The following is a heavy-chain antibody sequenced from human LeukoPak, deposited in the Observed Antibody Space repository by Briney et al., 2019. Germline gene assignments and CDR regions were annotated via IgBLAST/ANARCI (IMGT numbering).Heavy chain of an antibody. Sequence: GGSLRLSCAAPGFTFSDYWMHWVRQAPGKGLVWVSRIKTDGSNTDYADSVKGRFTISRDNAKNTMYLQMNSLTAEDSAVYYCARGVAGTGPDIWGLGTMVTVSA. CDR1: GFTFSDYW. CDR2: IKTDGSNT. D-gene: IGHD6-19*01. CDR3: ARGVAGTGPDI. J-gene: IGHJ3*02. V-gene: IGHV3-74*01.